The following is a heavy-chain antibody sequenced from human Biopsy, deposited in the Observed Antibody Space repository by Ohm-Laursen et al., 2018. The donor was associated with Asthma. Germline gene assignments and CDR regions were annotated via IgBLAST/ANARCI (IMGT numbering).Heavy chain of an antibody. J-gene: IGHJ3*01. CDR3: ARTYYDFLTGQVKDVFGV. CDR2: VITGNGET. CDR1: GSYFISFA. Sequence: ASVTPSCKTSGSYFISFAIRWVRQAPGQRLEWMGWVITGNGETKHSQKFQGRVTITRDTSTSTAYMELRSLRSEDTATYYCARTYYDFLTGQVKDVFGVWGQGTMVTVSS. D-gene: IGHD3-9*01. V-gene: IGHV1-3*04.